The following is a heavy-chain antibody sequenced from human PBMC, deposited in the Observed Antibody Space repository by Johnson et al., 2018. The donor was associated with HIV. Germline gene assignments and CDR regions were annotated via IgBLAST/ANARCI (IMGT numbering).Heavy chain of an antibody. D-gene: IGHD3-10*01. CDR1: GFTFNSYG. V-gene: IGHV3-30*19. CDR2: ISYDGSNK. CDR3: AKAMSPMVRGNI. J-gene: IGHJ3*02. Sequence: QVQLVESGGGVVQPGRSLRLSCGASGFTFNSYGMHWVRQAPGKGLEWVAVISYDGSNKYYADSVKGRFTISRDNSKNTLYLQMNSLRAEDTAVYYCAKAMSPMVRGNIWGQGTMVTVSS.